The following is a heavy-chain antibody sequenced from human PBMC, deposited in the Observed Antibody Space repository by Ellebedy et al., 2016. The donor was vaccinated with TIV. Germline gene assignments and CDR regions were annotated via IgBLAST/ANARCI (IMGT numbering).Heavy chain of an antibody. Sequence: SETLSLXXTVSGGSISSGDYYWSWIRQPPGKGLEWIGYIYYSGSTYYNPSLKSRVTISVDTSKNQFSLKLSSVTAADTAVYYCARGSPYYYDSSGYFLDAFDIWGQGTMVTVSS. J-gene: IGHJ3*02. V-gene: IGHV4-30-4*01. D-gene: IGHD3-22*01. CDR2: IYYSGST. CDR1: GGSISSGDYY. CDR3: ARGSPYYYDSSGYFLDAFDI.